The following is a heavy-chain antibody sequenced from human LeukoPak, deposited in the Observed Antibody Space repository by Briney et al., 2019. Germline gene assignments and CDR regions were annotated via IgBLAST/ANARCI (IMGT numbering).Heavy chain of an antibody. CDR2: ISGSGDGT. Sequence: GGSLRLSCAASGFTFSSYAMSWVRQAPGKVLEWVSAISGSGDGTYYADSVKGRFTISRDNSKNTLYLQMNILRAEDTAVYYCAKVFEEMTTTNYYFDYWGQGTLVTVSS. CDR3: AKVFEEMTTTNYYFDY. D-gene: IGHD5-24*01. V-gene: IGHV3-23*01. J-gene: IGHJ4*02. CDR1: GFTFSSYA.